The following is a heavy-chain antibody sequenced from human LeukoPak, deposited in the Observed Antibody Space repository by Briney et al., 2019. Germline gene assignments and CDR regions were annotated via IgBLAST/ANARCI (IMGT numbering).Heavy chain of an antibody. CDR2: ISGSGGST. Sequence: GGSLRLSCVASGFTFSSYAMGWVRQAPGKGLEWVSAISGSGGSTYYADSVKGRFTISRDNSKNTLYLQMNSLRAEDTAVYYCGKEWNDGSPSGWFHPRGQGTLGPVSS. J-gene: IGHJ5*02. V-gene: IGHV3-23*01. CDR3: GKEWNDGSPSGWFHP. D-gene: IGHD1-1*01. CDR1: GFTFSSYA.